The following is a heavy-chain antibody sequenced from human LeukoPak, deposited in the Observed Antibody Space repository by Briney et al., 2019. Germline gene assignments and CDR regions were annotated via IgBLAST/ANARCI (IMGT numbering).Heavy chain of an antibody. V-gene: IGHV3-7*03. J-gene: IGHJ6*04. D-gene: IGHD3-10*01. CDR1: GFTFSSYW. CDR2: IKQDGSEK. CDR3: ARESIQENTYYGSGSPQYYYYYYGMDV. Sequence: PGGSLRLSCAASGFTFSSYWMSWVRQAPGKGLEWVANIKQDGSEKYYVDSVKGRFTISRGNAKNSLYLQMNSLRAEDTAVYYCARESIQENTYYGSGSPQYYYYYYGMDVWGKGTTVTVSS.